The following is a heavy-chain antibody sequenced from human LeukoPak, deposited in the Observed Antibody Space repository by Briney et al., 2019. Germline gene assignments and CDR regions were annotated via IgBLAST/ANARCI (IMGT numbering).Heavy chain of an antibody. CDR2: INPNSGGT. D-gene: IGHD6-13*01. V-gene: IGHV1-2*02. J-gene: IGHJ4*02. Sequence: ASVKVSCKASGYTFTVYYMQWVRQAPGQGLEWMGWINPNSGGTNFAQKFQGRVTMTRDTSITTAYMELSSLRSDDTAVYYCAREYSSRSFDHWGQGTLVTVSS. CDR1: GYTFTVYY. CDR3: AREYSSRSFDH.